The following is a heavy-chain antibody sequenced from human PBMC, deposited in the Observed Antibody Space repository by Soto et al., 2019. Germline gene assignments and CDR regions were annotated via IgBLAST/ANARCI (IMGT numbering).Heavy chain of an antibody. CDR2: TYYRSKWYN. Sequence: SQTLSLTCAISGDSVSSNSAAWNWIRQSPSRGLEWLGRTYYRSKWYNDYAVSVKSRITINPDTSKNQFSLQLNSVTPEDTAVYYCARNLGRYCSSTSCYGGFGMDVWGQGTTVTVSS. J-gene: IGHJ6*02. CDR1: GDSVSSNSAA. D-gene: IGHD2-2*01. CDR3: ARNLGRYCSSTSCYGGFGMDV. V-gene: IGHV6-1*01.